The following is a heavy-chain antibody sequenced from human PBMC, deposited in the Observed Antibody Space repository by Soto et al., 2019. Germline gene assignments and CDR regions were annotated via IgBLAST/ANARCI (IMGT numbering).Heavy chain of an antibody. CDR1: GFTFSSYA. Sequence: LRLSCASSGFTFSSYAMSWVRQAPGQRRDWVSRMRGSGCSTDYAASVKGRFTISRDNSKNTLYRQMNSLRAEDTAVDYCAKDFFAGYYDSSGYPTPDYWGQGTMVTVSS. D-gene: IGHD3-22*01. CDR2: MRGSGCST. V-gene: IGHV3-23*01. J-gene: IGHJ4*02. CDR3: AKDFFAGYYDSSGYPTPDY.